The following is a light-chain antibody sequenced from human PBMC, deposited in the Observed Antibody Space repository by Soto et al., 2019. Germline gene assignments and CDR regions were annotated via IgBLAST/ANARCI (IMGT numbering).Light chain of an antibody. CDR3: FSCTTDRTHV. V-gene: IGLV2-14*01. Sequence: SVLTQPASVSGSPGQSITISCTGSSSDIGAYNYVSWFQQYPGKAPKLIISEVSNRPSGVSNRFSGSKSRTAASLTISGLQTEDEADYFCFSCTTDRTHVFGTGTKVTVL. J-gene: IGLJ1*01. CDR1: SSDIGAYNY. CDR2: EVS.